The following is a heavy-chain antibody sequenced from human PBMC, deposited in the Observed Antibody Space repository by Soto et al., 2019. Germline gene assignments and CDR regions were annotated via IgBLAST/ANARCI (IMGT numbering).Heavy chain of an antibody. J-gene: IGHJ5*02. V-gene: IGHV1-18*01. Sequence: QVQLVQSGDEVKKPGASVKVSCKASGYPFDTYGINWVRRAPGQRLEWMGWISPYNGETNYAQKFQDRVIMSTDTSTNTAYLELRSLRSDDTAVYYCARDPHEFWSSFFFDPWGQGTVVTVSS. D-gene: IGHD3-3*01. CDR3: ARDPHEFWSSFFFDP. CDR2: ISPYNGET. CDR1: GYPFDTYG.